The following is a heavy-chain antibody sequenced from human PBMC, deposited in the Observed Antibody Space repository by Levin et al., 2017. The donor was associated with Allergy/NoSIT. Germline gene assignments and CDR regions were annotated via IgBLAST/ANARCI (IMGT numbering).Heavy chain of an antibody. D-gene: IGHD6-13*01. J-gene: IGHJ5*02. V-gene: IGHV3-7*01. Sequence: GESLKISCAASGFTFSSYWMSWVRQAPGKGLEWVANIKQDGSEKYYVDSVKGRFTISRDNAKNSLYLQMNSLRAEDTAVYYCARETSSWYESWFDPWGQGTLVTVSS. CDR1: GFTFSSYW. CDR3: ARETSSWYESWFDP. CDR2: IKQDGSEK.